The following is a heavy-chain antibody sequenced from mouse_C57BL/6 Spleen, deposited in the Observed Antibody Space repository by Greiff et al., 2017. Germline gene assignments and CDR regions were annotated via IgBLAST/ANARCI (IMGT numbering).Heavy chain of an antibody. CDR1: GFTFSDYY. CDR3: ARGGIYYGKYYAMDY. Sequence: EVQVVESEGGLVQPGSSMKLSCTASGFTFSDYYMAWVRQVPEKGLEWVANINYDGSSTYYLDSLKSRFIIARDNAKNILYLQMSSLKSEDTATYYCARGGIYYGKYYAMDYWGQGTSVTVSA. J-gene: IGHJ4*01. D-gene: IGHD2-1*01. V-gene: IGHV5-16*01. CDR2: INYDGSST.